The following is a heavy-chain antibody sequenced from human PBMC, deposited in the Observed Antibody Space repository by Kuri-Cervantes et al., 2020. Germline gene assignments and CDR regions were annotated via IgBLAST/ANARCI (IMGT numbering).Heavy chain of an antibody. V-gene: IGHV3-30*03. CDR3: ARPRIGGLPAAIDY. D-gene: IGHD2-2*01. J-gene: IGHJ4*02. CDR1: GFTFSSYG. CDR2: ISYDGSNK. Sequence: GGSLRLSCAASGFTFSSYGMHWVRQAPGKGLEWVAVISYDGSNKYYADSVKGRFTISRDNSKNTLYLQMNSLRAEDTAVFFCARPRIGGLPAAIDYWGQGTLVTVSS.